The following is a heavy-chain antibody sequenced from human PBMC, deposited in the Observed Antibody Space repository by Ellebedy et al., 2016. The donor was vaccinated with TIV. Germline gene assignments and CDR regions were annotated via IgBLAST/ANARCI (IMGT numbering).Heavy chain of an antibody. Sequence: PGGSLRLSCAASGFTFSNYGMHWVLQAPGKGLEWVSVISYDGSNKYYADSVKGRFTISRDNSKNTLYVQMNSLRAEDTAVYYCAKVADYYHDSSGFPDNWGQGTLVTVSS. CDR3: AKVADYYHDSSGFPDN. J-gene: IGHJ4*02. CDR1: GFTFSNYG. CDR2: ISYDGSNK. D-gene: IGHD3-22*01. V-gene: IGHV3-30*18.